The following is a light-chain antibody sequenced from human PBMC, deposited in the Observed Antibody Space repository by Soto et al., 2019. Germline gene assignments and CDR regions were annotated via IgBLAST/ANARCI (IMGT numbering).Light chain of an antibody. Sequence: GDRVTITCRASQSISSWLAWYQQKPGKAPKFLIYDASNLESGVPSRFSGSGSGTEFTLTISSLQPDDFATYYCQQYNSYSGGTFGQGTKVDIK. CDR1: QSISSW. CDR2: DAS. V-gene: IGKV1-5*01. J-gene: IGKJ1*01. CDR3: QQYNSYSGGT.